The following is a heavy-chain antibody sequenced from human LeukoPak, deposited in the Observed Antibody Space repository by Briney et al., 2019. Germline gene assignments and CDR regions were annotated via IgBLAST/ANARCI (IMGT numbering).Heavy chain of an antibody. CDR1: GFTFSSYS. CDR3: ARGSRAIAVAVDY. D-gene: IGHD6-19*01. Sequence: GGSLRLSCAASGFTFSSYSMNWVRQAPGKGLEWVSSISSRSSYIYYADSVKGRFTISRDNAKNSLYLQMNSLRAEDTAVYYCARGSRAIAVAVDYWGQGTLVTVSS. V-gene: IGHV3-21*01. J-gene: IGHJ4*02. CDR2: ISSRSSYI.